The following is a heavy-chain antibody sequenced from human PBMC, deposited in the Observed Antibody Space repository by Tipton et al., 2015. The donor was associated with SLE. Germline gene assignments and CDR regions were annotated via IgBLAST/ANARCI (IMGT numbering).Heavy chain of an antibody. Sequence: TLSLTCTVSGGSISSGGYYWSWIRQHPGKGLEWIGYIYYSGTTYYNPSLKSRVTISGDTSKNQFSPRVSSVTAADTAVYYCARGNYASESYYRLYMDVWGKGTTVTVSS. V-gene: IGHV4-31*03. J-gene: IGHJ6*03. CDR1: GGSISSGGYY. CDR2: IYYSGTT. CDR3: ARGNYASESYYRLYMDV. D-gene: IGHD3-10*01.